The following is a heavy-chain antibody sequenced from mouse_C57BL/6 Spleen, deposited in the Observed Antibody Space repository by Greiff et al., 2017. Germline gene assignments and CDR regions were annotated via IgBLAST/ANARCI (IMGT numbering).Heavy chain of an antibody. Sequence: EVKLMESGGGLVQPGGSLSLSCAASGFTFTDYYMSWVRQPPGQALEWLGFIRNKANGYTTEYSASVKGRFTISRDNSQSILYRQMNALRAEDSATNYCARNGYRRVWFAYWGQGTLVTVSA. V-gene: IGHV7-3*01. CDR2: IRNKANGYTT. D-gene: IGHD2-2*01. CDR1: GFTFTDYY. CDR3: ARNGYRRVWFAY. J-gene: IGHJ3*01.